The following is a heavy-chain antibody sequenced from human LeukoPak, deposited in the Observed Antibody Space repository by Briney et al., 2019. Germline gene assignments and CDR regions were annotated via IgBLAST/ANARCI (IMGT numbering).Heavy chain of an antibody. CDR1: GGTFSSYA. CDR3: ASFYYDSSGYYYAYRDY. J-gene: IGHJ4*02. Sequence: SVKVSCKASGGTFSSYAISWVRQAPGQGLEWMGGIIPIFGTANYAQKFQGRVTITTDESTSTAYMELSSLRSEDTAVYYCASFYYDSSGYYYAYRDYWGQGTLVTVSS. CDR2: IIPIFGTA. V-gene: IGHV1-69*05. D-gene: IGHD3-22*01.